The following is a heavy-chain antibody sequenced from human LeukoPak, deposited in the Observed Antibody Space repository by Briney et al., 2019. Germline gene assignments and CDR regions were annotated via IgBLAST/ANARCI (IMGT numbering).Heavy chain of an antibody. CDR1: GGSFSGYY. J-gene: IGHJ4*02. CDR3: ASSVSYSTIDY. V-gene: IGHV4-34*01. CDR2: INHSGSS. D-gene: IGHD1-26*01. Sequence: SETLSLTCAVYGGSFSGYYWSWIRQPPGKGLEWIGEINHSGSSNYNPSLKSRVTISVDTSKNQFSLKLGSVTAADTAVYYCASSVSYSTIDYWGQGTLVTVSS.